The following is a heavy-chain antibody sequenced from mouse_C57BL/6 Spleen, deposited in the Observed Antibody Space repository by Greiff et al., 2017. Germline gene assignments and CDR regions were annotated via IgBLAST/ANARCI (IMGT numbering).Heavy chain of an antibody. J-gene: IGHJ2*01. CDR3: ARSVITTVVASDY. V-gene: IGHV1-7*01. D-gene: IGHD1-1*01. Sequence: QVHVKQSGAELAKPGASVKLSCKASGYTFTSYWMHWVKQRPGQGLEWIGYINPSSGYTKYNQKFKDKATLTADKSSSTAYMQLSSLTYEDSAVYYCARSVITTVVASDYWGQGTTLTVSS. CDR2: INPSSGYT. CDR1: GYTFTSYW.